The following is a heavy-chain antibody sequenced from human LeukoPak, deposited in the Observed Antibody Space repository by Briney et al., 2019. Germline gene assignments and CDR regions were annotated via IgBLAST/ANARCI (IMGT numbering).Heavy chain of an antibody. CDR2: INPNSGGT. D-gene: IGHD6-13*01. J-gene: IGHJ5*02. CDR3: ATVYSSSWWFDP. CDR1: GYTFTGYY. Sequence: ASVKVSCKASGYTFTGYYMHWVRQAPGQGLEWMGWINPNSGGTNYAQKFQGRVTTTEDTSTDTAYMELSSLRSEDTAVYYCATVYSSSWWFDPWGQGTLVTVSS. V-gene: IGHV1-2*02.